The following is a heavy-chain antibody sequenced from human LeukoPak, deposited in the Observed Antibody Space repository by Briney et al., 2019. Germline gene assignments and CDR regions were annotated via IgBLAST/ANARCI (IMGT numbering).Heavy chain of an antibody. Sequence: GGSLRLSCAASGRYWMHWFRKAPGKGLGWVSHINSDGSWTSYADSVKGRFTISKDNAKNTVYLQMSNLRVEDTAVYYCVSFYETYWGRGTLVTVSS. CDR1: GRYW. D-gene: IGHD2/OR15-2a*01. V-gene: IGHV3-74*01. J-gene: IGHJ4*02. CDR3: VSFYETY. CDR2: INSDGSWT.